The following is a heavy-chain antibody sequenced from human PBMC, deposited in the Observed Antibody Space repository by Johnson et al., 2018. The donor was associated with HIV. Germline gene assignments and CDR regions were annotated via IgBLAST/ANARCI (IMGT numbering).Heavy chain of an antibody. CDR3: ARGLLAGNDAFDI. Sequence: QMQLVESGGGVVQPGRSLRLSCAASGFTFSSYAMHWVRQAPGKVLEWVAVISYDGSNKYYADSVKGRFTISRDNSKNTLYLQMNSLRAEDTAVYYCARGLLAGNDAFDIWGQGTMVTVSS. V-gene: IGHV3-30*14. J-gene: IGHJ3*02. CDR2: ISYDGSNK. CDR1: GFTFSSYA. D-gene: IGHD6-13*01.